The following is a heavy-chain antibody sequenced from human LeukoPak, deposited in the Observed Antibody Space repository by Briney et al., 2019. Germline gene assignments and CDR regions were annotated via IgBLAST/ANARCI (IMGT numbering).Heavy chain of an antibody. J-gene: IGHJ4*02. D-gene: IGHD5-12*01. Sequence: ASETLSLTCSVSSDSISGYYWSWLRQPPGKGLEWIGYIYYSGNTYYNPSLKSRVTISLDTSKNQFSLKVSSVTAADTAVYYCARAALRTPLTYFDYWGQGTLVTVSS. CDR1: SDSISGYY. CDR3: ARAALRTPLTYFDY. V-gene: IGHV4-59*12. CDR2: IYYSGNT.